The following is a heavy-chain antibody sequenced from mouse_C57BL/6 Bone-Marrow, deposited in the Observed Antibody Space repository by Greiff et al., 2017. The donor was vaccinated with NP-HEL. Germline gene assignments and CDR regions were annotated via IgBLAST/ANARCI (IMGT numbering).Heavy chain of an antibody. CDR2: IWSGGST. CDR1: GFSLTSYG. CDR3: ARLSWDLYYFDY. D-gene: IGHD4-1*01. J-gene: IGHJ2*01. V-gene: IGHV2-2*01. Sequence: VQLQQSGPGLVQPSQSLSITCTVSGFSLTSYGVHWVRQSPGKGLEWLGVIWSGGSTDYNAAFISRLSISKDNSKSQVFFKMNSLQADDTAIYYCARLSWDLYYFDYWGQGTTLTVSS.